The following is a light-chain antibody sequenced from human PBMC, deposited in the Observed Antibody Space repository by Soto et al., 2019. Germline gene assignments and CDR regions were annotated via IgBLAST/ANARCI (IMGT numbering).Light chain of an antibody. CDR3: HHYGNSPQNT. V-gene: IGKV3-20*01. CDR1: QSVSSNY. J-gene: IGKJ2*01. CDR2: GAS. Sequence: ELVLTQSPGTLSLSTGERATLSCRASQSVSSNYLAWYQQSPCQAPRVLIYGASSRATGIPDRFSGSGSGTDFTLTISRLEPEDFAVYFCHHYGNSPQNTFGQGTNVAIK.